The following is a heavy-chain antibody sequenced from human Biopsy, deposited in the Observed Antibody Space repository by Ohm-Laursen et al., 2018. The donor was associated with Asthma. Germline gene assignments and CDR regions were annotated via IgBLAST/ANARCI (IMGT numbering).Heavy chain of an antibody. Sequence: ASVKVSCKASGYTFTGYYMHWVRQAPGQGLEWMGRINPNSGGTNYAQKFQGRVTMTRDTSISTAYMELSRLRSDDTAVYYCAREGITGTTAWFDPWGQGTRVTVSS. CDR2: INPNSGGT. D-gene: IGHD1-7*01. CDR1: GYTFTGYY. J-gene: IGHJ5*02. V-gene: IGHV1-2*06. CDR3: AREGITGTTAWFDP.